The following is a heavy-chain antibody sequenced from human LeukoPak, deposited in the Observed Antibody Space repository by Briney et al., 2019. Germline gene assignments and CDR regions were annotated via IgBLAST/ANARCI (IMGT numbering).Heavy chain of an antibody. V-gene: IGHV1-8*03. Sequence: ASVKVSCSASGDTFTSYDINLVRQAPGQGLEWMRWIYPNTGNTGYTQKFQGRVLITINTSISTAYMELRRQRFKDTVMYDCSRALPSGYYFDYWGQGTLVTVSS. CDR3: SRALPSGYYFDY. CDR2: IYPNTGNT. CDR1: GDTFTSYD. D-gene: IGHD5-12*01. J-gene: IGHJ4*02.